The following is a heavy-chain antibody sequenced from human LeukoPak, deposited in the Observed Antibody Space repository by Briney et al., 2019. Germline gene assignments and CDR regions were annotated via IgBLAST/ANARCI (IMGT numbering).Heavy chain of an antibody. CDR3: ARGDLDTAMVYYFDY. Sequence: ASVKVSCKASGYTFTSYGISWVRQAPGQGLEWMGWISAYNGNTNYAQKLQGRVTMTTDTFTSTAYMELRSLRSDDTAVYYCARGDLDTAMVYYFDYWGQGTLVTVSS. V-gene: IGHV1-18*01. J-gene: IGHJ4*02. CDR2: ISAYNGNT. CDR1: GYTFTSYG. D-gene: IGHD5-18*01.